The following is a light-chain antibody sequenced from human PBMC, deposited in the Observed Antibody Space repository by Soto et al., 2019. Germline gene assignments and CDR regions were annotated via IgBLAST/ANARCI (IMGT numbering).Light chain of an antibody. J-gene: IGKJ1*01. CDR2: DAS. CDR1: QSISTW. V-gene: IGKV1-5*01. CDR3: QQYSIYPWT. Sequence: DIQMTQSPSTLSSSLGDRVTITWRASQSISTWLAWYQQKPGKAPKVLIFDASSLESGVPSRFSASGSATEFTLTISSLKTDDFATYYCQQYSIYPWTFCQGTKVDIK.